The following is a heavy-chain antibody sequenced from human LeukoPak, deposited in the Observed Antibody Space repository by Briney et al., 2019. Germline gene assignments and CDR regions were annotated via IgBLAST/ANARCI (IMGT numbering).Heavy chain of an antibody. Sequence: GGSLRLSCAASGFIFRDYYMRWVRQAPGKGLEWISYISGSGTTIHYADSVKGRFPISRDNAKSSLYLQMSSLRAEDTAVYYCARVGYFGSGSYNSFDIWGQGTMVTVSS. D-gene: IGHD3-10*01. CDR2: ISGSGTTI. V-gene: IGHV3-11*01. CDR3: ARVGYFGSGSYNSFDI. CDR1: GFIFRDYY. J-gene: IGHJ3*02.